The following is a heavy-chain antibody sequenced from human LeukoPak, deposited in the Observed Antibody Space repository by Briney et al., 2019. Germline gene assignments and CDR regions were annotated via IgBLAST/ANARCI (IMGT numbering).Heavy chain of an antibody. CDR3: ASKYFDSSGYYGY. J-gene: IGHJ4*02. V-gene: IGHV3-23*01. D-gene: IGHD3-22*01. CDR2: IGDSGGST. CDR1: GFTFSSYA. Sequence: GGSLRLSCAASGFTFSSYAMSWFRQAPGKGLEWVSGIGDSGGSTDYADSVKGRFTISRDNSKNTLYLQMNSLRAEDTAVYYCASKYFDSSGYYGYWGQGTLVTVSS.